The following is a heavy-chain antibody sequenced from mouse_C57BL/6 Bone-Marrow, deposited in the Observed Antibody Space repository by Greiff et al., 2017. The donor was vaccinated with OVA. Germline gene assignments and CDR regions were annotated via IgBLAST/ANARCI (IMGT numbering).Heavy chain of an antibody. V-gene: IGHV1-54*01. J-gene: IGHJ3*01. Sequence: QVHVKQSGAELVRPGTSVKVSCKASGYAFTNYLIEWVKQRPGQGLEWIGVINPGSGGTNYNEKFKGKATLTADKSSSTAYMQLSSLTSEDSAVYFCAKHYYGGPGFAYWGQGTLVTVSA. CDR2: INPGSGGT. CDR1: GYAFTNYL. D-gene: IGHD1-2*01. CDR3: AKHYYGGPGFAY.